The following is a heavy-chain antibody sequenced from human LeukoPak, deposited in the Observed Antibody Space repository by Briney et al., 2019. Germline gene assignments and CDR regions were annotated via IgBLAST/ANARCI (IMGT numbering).Heavy chain of an antibody. CDR3: ARDKESGSYLDY. CDR1: GGTFSSYA. Sequence: SCKASGGTFSSYAMHWVRQAPGKGLEWVAVISYDGSNKYYADSVKGRFTISRDNSKNTLYLQMNSLRAEDTAVYYCARDKESGSYLDYWGQGTLVTVSS. V-gene: IGHV3-30-3*01. J-gene: IGHJ4*02. D-gene: IGHD1-26*01. CDR2: ISYDGSNK.